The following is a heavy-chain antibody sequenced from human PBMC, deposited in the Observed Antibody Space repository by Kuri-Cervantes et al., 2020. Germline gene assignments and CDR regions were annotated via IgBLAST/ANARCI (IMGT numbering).Heavy chain of an antibody. J-gene: IGHJ5*02. CDR3: AKWLRSGYYVCDH. V-gene: IGHV3-30*02. Sequence: GESLKISCAASGFTSSDHGIHWVRQSLGKGLEWVTFIRFDGGIDYYADSVKGRFSVSRDNSENMVFLQMNDLTAEDTAVYYCAKWLRSGYYVCDHWGQGTLVTVSS. CDR2: IRFDGGID. CDR1: GFTSSDHG. D-gene: IGHD3-22*01.